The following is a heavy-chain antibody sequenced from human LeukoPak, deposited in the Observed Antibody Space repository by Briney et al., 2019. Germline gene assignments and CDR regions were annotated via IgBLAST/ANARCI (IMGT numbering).Heavy chain of an antibody. CDR1: GYSFTSYW. Sequence: GESLKISCKGSGYSFTSYWIGWVRQAPGQGLEWMGWINPNSGGTNYAQKFQGRVTMTRDTSISTAYMELSRLRSDDTAVYYCARSGDYDFWSGLSIVDYWGQGTLVTVSS. CDR3: ARSGDYDFWSGLSIVDY. CDR2: INPNSGGT. V-gene: IGHV1-2*02. J-gene: IGHJ4*02. D-gene: IGHD3-3*01.